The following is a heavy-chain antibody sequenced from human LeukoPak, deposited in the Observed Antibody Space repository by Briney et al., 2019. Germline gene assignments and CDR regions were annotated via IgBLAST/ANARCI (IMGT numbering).Heavy chain of an antibody. CDR3: ARVGWYSSSWYDY. Sequence: SETLSLTCTVSGGSISSYYWSWIRQPPGKGLEWIGYIYYSGSTNYNPSLKSRVTISVDTSKNQFSLKLSSVTAADTAVYYCARVGWYSSSWYDYWGQGTLVTVSS. CDR2: IYYSGST. J-gene: IGHJ4*02. CDR1: GGSISSYY. D-gene: IGHD6-13*01. V-gene: IGHV4-59*01.